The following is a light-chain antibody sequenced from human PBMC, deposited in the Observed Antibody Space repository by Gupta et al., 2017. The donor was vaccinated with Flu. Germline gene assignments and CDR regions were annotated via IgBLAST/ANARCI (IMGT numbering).Light chain of an antibody. J-gene: IGLJ3*02. CDR3: YSTDRSGDSWV. Sequence: YNLTQPTSVSVSPGQTARITCFGDELPKKYVYWYQQQSGQAPMLVIYEDNKRPSGLPERVSGSTSGTMATLTITGAQADDEGDYYCYSTDRSGDSWVFGGGTKLTV. V-gene: IGLV3-10*01. CDR2: EDN. CDR1: ELPKKY.